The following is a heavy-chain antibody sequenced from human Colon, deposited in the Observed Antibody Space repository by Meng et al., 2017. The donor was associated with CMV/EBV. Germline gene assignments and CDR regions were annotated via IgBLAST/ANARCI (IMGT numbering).Heavy chain of an antibody. D-gene: IGHD2-15*01. CDR1: GFSFNSYW. CDR3: ARGIGYCSGGSCYSDY. J-gene: IGHJ4*02. V-gene: IGHV3-7*03. CDR2: IKQDGSEK. Sequence: GESLKISCAASGFSFNSYWLSWVRQAPGKGLEWVANIKQDGSEKYYVDSVKGRFTISRDNAKNSLYLQMNSLRAEDTALYYCARGIGYCSGGSCYSDYWGQGTLVTVSS.